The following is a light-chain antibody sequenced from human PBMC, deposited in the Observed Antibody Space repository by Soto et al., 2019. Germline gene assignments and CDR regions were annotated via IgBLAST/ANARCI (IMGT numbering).Light chain of an antibody. CDR1: QSVSTN. Sequence: EIVMTQSPATLSVSPGETATLSCRASQSVSTNLAWYQEKPGQAPRLLIYGASTRATGIPARFSGSGSGTEFTLTIISLQSDDFAVYDCQQYNNWPPRYTCGQGTKLEIK. CDR2: GAS. V-gene: IGKV3-15*01. J-gene: IGKJ2*01. CDR3: QQYNNWPPRYT.